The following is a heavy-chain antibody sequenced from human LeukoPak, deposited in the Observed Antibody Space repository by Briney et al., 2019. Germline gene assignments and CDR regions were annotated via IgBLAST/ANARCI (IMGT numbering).Heavy chain of an antibody. D-gene: IGHD6-19*01. J-gene: IGHJ4*02. CDR2: IYYSGST. V-gene: IGHV4-59*08. CDR3: ARHGYSSAWYAGGLDY. Sequence: SETLSLTCTVSGGSISNYYWSWIRQPPGKGLEWIGYIYYSGSTNYNPSLKSRVTISVDTSKNQFSLKLSSATAADTAVYYCARHGYSSAWYAGGLDYWGQGTLVSVSS. CDR1: GGSISNYY.